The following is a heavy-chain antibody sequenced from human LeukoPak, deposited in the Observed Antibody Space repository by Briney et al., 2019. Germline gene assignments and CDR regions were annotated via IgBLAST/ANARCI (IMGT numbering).Heavy chain of an antibody. D-gene: IGHD2-21*02. V-gene: IGHV4-34*01. CDR2: INQSGST. Sequence: SETLSLTCAVYGGSFSGYYWSWIRQPPGKGLEWIGEINQSGSTNYNPSLKSRVTISVDTSKNQFSLKLSSVTAADTAVYYCARGESGVVVTAIRQFDYWGQGTLVTVSS. CDR1: GGSFSGYY. CDR3: ARGESGVVVTAIRQFDY. J-gene: IGHJ4*02.